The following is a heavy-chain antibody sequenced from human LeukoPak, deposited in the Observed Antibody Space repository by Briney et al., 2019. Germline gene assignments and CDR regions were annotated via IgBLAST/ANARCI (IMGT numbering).Heavy chain of an antibody. CDR2: MNPNSGNT. Sequence: GASVKVSCKVSGYTLTELSMHWVRQATGQGLEWMGWMNPNSGNTGYAQKFQGRVTMTRNTSISTAYMELSSLRSEDTAVYYCARGLWFGDDGGWGQGTLVTVSS. J-gene: IGHJ4*02. V-gene: IGHV1-8*01. CDR3: ARGLWFGDDGG. CDR1: GYTLTELS. D-gene: IGHD3-10*01.